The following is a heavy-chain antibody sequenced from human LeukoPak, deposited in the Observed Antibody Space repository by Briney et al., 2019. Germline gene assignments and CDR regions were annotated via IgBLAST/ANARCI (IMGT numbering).Heavy chain of an antibody. V-gene: IGHV4-61*02. CDR2: IYTSGST. CDR1: GGSISSGSYY. Sequence: PSQTLSLTCTVSGGSISSGSYYWSWIRQPAGKGLEWIGRIYTSGSTNYNPSLKSRVTMSVDTSKNQFSLKLSSVTAADTAVYYCARARAPTREYSRAAEDAFDIWGQGTMVTVSS. D-gene: IGHD6-6*01. J-gene: IGHJ3*02. CDR3: ARARAPTREYSRAAEDAFDI.